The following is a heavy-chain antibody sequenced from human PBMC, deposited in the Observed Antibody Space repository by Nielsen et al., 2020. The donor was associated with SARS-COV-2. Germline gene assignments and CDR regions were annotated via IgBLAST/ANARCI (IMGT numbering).Heavy chain of an antibody. CDR3: AKNLDRFDY. J-gene: IGHJ4*02. CDR2: ISGSGGST. V-gene: IGHV3-23*01. Sequence: GWALRLAWAACGLAVSSYAMSWVRQAPGKGLEWVSAISGSGGSTYYADSVKGRFTISRDNSKNTLYLQMNSLRAEDTAVYYCAKNLDRFDYWGQGTLVTVSS. D-gene: IGHD1-1*01. CDR1: GLAVSSYA.